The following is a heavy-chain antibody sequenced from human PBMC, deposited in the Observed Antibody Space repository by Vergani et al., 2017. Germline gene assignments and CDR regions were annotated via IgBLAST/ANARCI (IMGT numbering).Heavy chain of an antibody. CDR2: IYYSGIT. V-gene: IGHV4-59*01. CDR3: ARMTYCSGGSCPLGAFDI. Sequence: QVQLQESGPGLVKPSETLSLTCTVSGGSISSYYWSWIRQPPGKGLEWIGYIYYSGITNYNPSLKSRVTISVDTSKTQFSLKLSSVTAADTAVYYCARMTYCSGGSCPLGAFDIWGQGTMVTVSS. D-gene: IGHD2-15*01. CDR1: GGSISSYY. J-gene: IGHJ3*02.